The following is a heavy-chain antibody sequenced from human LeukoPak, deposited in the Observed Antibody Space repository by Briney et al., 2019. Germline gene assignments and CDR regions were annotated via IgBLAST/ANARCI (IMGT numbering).Heavy chain of an antibody. Sequence: PGRSLRLSCAASGFTFDDYAMHWVRQAPGKGLEWVSGISWNSGSIGYADSAKGRFTISRDNSKNTLYLQMNSLRAEDTAAYYCARDRVPGYCSGGSCYGRYYYYGMDVWGQGTTVTVSS. CDR1: GFTFDDYA. D-gene: IGHD2-15*01. V-gene: IGHV3-9*01. CDR2: ISWNSGSI. J-gene: IGHJ6*02. CDR3: ARDRVPGYCSGGSCYGRYYYYGMDV.